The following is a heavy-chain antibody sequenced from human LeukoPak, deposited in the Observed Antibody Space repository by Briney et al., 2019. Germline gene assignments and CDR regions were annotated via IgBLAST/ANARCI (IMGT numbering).Heavy chain of an antibody. J-gene: IGHJ3*02. CDR1: GGSISSYY. CDR3: ARGPLDGYNSAFDI. V-gene: IGHV4-59*01. D-gene: IGHD5-24*01. CDR2: IYYSGST. Sequence: SETLSLTCTVSGGSISSYYWSWIRQPPGKGLEWIGYIYYSGSTNYNPSLKSRVTISVDTSKNQFSLKLSSVTAADTAVYYCARGPLDGYNSAFDIWGQGTMVTVSS.